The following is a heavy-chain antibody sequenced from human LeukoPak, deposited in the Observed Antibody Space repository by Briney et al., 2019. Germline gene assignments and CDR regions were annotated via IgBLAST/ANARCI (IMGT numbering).Heavy chain of an antibody. J-gene: IGHJ4*02. CDR2: IKPDNGGT. Sequence: ASVKVSCKASGYTFTGYYMHWVRQAPGQGLEWTGWIKPDNGGTTYAQKFQGRVTMTRDTSINTAYLELSSLRSDDAAIYYCAAVVAGITCDHWGQGTLVTVSS. V-gene: IGHV1-2*02. CDR1: GYTFTGYY. CDR3: AAVVAGITCDH. D-gene: IGHD2-2*01.